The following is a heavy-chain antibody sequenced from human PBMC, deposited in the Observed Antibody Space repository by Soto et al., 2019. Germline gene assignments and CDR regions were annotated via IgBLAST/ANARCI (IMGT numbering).Heavy chain of an antibody. Sequence: SETLSLTCTVSGGSISSYYWSWIRQPPEKGLEWIGYIYNSGTTNYNPSLTSRVTISVDTSKNQFSLKLSSVTAADTAVYYCARDRPGYYYGSVTYYNGYYAMDVWGQGTTVTVSS. CDR2: IYNSGTT. CDR1: GGSISSYY. D-gene: IGHD3-10*01. J-gene: IGHJ6*02. V-gene: IGHV4-59*01. CDR3: ARDRPGYYYGSVTYYNGYYAMDV.